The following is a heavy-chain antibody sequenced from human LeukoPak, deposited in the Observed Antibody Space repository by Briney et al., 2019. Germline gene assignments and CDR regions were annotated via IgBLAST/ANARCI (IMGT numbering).Heavy chain of an antibody. CDR1: GGSISSYY. CDR3: AAATVVKGVDY. V-gene: IGHV4-59*01. J-gene: IGHJ4*02. CDR2: IYYSGST. D-gene: IGHD4-17*01. Sequence: PSETLSLTCTVSGGSISSYYWSWIRQPPGKELEWIGYIYYSGSTNYNPSLKSRVTISVDTSKNQFSLKLSAVTAADTAVYYCAAATVVKGVDYWGQGTLVTVSS.